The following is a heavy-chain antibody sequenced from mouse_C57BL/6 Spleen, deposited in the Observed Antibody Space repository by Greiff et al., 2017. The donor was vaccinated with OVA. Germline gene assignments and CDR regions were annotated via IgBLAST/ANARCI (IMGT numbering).Heavy chain of an antibody. V-gene: IGHV5-9-1*02. CDR2: ISSGGDYI. D-gene: IGHD3-1*01. Sequence: EVQRVESGEGLVKPGGSLKLSCAASGFTFSSYAMSWVRQTPEKRLEWVAYISSGGDYIYYADTVKGRFTISRDNARNTLYLQMSSLKSEDTAMYYCTRDRATGAMDDWGKGTSVTVSS. CDR3: TRDRATGAMDD. CDR1: GFTFSSYA. J-gene: IGHJ4*01.